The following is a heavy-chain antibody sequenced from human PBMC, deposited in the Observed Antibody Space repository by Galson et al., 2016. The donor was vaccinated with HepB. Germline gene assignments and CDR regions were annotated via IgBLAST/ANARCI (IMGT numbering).Heavy chain of an antibody. CDR3: AATVTMIRGVIPYNDYYYGMDV. J-gene: IGHJ6*02. Sequence: SVKVSCKASGFTFSSSAVHWVRQARGQRLEWIGWIVVGSGNTNYAQNFQERVTISRDMSTRTAYMELSSLTAEDTAVYYCAATVTMIRGVIPYNDYYYGMDVWSQGTTVAVSS. D-gene: IGHD3-10*01. CDR1: GFTFSSSA. CDR2: IVVGSGNT. V-gene: IGHV1-58*01.